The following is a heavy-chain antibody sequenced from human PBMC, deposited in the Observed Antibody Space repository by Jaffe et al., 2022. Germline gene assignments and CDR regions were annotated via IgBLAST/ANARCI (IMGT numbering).Heavy chain of an antibody. D-gene: IGHD3-3*01. V-gene: IGHV3-30*18. CDR1: GFTFSSYG. CDR2: ISYDGSNK. CDR3: AKDLYYDFWSGYGDY. J-gene: IGHJ4*02. Sequence: QVQLVESGGGVVQPGRSLRLSCAASGFTFSSYGMHWVRQAPGKGLEWVAVISYDGSNKYYADSVKGRFTISRDNSKNTLYLQMNSLRAEDTAVYYCAKDLYYDFWSGYGDYWGQGTLVTVSS.